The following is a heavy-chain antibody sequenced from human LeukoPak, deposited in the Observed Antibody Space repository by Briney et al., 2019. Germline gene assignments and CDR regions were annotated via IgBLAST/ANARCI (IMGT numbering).Heavy chain of an antibody. J-gene: IGHJ4*02. CDR2: IYYSGST. Sequence: TSETLSLTCAVYGGSFSGYYWSWIRQPPGKGLEWVGYIYYSGSTIYNPSLKSRVTISVDTSKNQFSLKLSSVTAADTAVYYCARGVGYNYRLYHFDYWGQGTLVTVSS. CDR1: GGSFSGYY. V-gene: IGHV4-59*08. CDR3: ARGVGYNYRLYHFDY. D-gene: IGHD5-24*01.